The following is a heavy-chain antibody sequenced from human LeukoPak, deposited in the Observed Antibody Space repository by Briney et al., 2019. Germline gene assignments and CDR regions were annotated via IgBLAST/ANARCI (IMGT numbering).Heavy chain of an antibody. Sequence: SETLSLTCAVYGGSFSGYYWSWIRQPPGKGLEWIGEINHSGSTNYNPSLKSRVTISVDTSKNQFSLKLSSVTAADTAVYYCARVQWLVGDYYDSSGYTYYYYYMDVWGKGTTVTVSS. J-gene: IGHJ6*03. CDR3: ARVQWLVGDYYDSSGYTYYYYYMDV. V-gene: IGHV4-34*01. CDR2: INHSGST. D-gene: IGHD3-22*01. CDR1: GGSFSGYY.